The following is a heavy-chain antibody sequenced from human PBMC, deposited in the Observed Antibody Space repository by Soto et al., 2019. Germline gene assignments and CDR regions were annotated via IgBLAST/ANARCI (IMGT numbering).Heavy chain of an antibody. CDR3: AGEGEGNSALFDY. Sequence: QVQVVESGGGVVQPGRSLRLSCTASGFSFSSYGMHWVRQAPGKGLEWVAVIWYDGTNKYYAESVKGRFTISRDNSKNTVYLQMNSLRAEDTAVYCCAGEGEGNSALFDYWGQGTLVTVSS. V-gene: IGHV3-33*01. CDR1: GFSFSSYG. D-gene: IGHD4-4*01. CDR2: IWYDGTNK. J-gene: IGHJ4*02.